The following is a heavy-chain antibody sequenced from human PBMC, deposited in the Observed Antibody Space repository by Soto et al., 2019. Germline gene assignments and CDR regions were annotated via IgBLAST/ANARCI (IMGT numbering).Heavy chain of an antibody. J-gene: IGHJ5*02. D-gene: IGHD3-16*01. V-gene: IGHV4-39*01. CDR1: GGSISSSSYY. Sequence: TLSLTCTVSGGSISSSSYYWGWIRQPPGKGLEWIGSIYYSGSTYYNPSLKSRVTISVDTSKNQFSLKLSSVTAADTAVYYCARPDYISDCFDPWGQGTLVTVPS. CDR2: IYYSGST. CDR3: ARPDYISDCFDP.